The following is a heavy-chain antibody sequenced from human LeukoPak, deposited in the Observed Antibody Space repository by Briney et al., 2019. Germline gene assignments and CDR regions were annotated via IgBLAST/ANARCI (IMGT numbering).Heavy chain of an antibody. D-gene: IGHD2/OR15-2a*01. CDR1: GFTVSSDY. J-gene: IGHJ4*02. V-gene: IGHV3-66*02. CDR3: ARDTYFLGADY. Sequence: GGSLRLSCAASGFTVSSDYMSWVRQAPGKGLEWVSVIYSGGSTYCADSVKGRFTISRDNFKNTLYLQMNSLRAEDTAVYYCARDTYFLGADYWGQGTLVTVSS. CDR2: IYSGGST.